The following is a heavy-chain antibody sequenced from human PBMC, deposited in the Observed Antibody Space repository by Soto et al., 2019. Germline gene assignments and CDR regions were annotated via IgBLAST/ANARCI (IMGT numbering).Heavy chain of an antibody. V-gene: IGHV5-51*01. CDR2: IYPGDSDT. CDR1: GYSFTSYC. CDR3: ARHHTAMEPNYYYYGMDV. D-gene: IGHD5-18*01. Sequence: GASLKISGKGSGYSFTSYCIGWVRQMPGQGREWMGIIYPGDSDTRYSPSFQGQVTISADKSISTAYLQGSSLKASDTAKYYCARHHTAMEPNYYYYGMDVWGQGTTVTVSS. J-gene: IGHJ6*02.